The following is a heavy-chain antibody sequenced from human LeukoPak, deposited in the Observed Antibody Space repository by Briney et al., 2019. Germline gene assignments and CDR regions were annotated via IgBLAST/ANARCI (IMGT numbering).Heavy chain of an antibody. Sequence: GGSLGLSCAASGFTFSLYTMIWVRQAPGKGLEWVSYISSNSRTIYYADSVEGRFSISRDNAKKSLYLQMNSLRNEDTAVYYCARDRLSGSDWFDPWGQGTLVTVSS. J-gene: IGHJ5*02. CDR2: ISSNSRTI. D-gene: IGHD5-12*01. CDR1: GFTFSLYT. CDR3: ARDRLSGSDWFDP. V-gene: IGHV3-48*02.